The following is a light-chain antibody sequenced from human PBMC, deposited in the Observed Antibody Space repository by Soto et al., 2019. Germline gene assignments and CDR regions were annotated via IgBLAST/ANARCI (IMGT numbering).Light chain of an antibody. CDR1: SSDVGSYSL. V-gene: IGLV2-23*02. Sequence: QSALTQPASVSGSPGQSITISCTGTSSDVGSYSLVSWYQQHPGKAPKLMIYEVSKRPSGVSSRFSGSKSGNTASLTISGLQAEDEGDYYCCSYAGSSTLYVFGSGTKLTVL. CDR2: EVS. CDR3: CSYAGSSTLYV. J-gene: IGLJ1*01.